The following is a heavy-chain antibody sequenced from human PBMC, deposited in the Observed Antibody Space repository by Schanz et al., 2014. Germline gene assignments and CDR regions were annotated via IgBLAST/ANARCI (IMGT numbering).Heavy chain of an antibody. CDR1: GFSFSSYG. CDR3: ARVGGTYYDFWSGVPPTVMHDGFDI. J-gene: IGHJ3*02. V-gene: IGHV3-30*02. D-gene: IGHD3-3*01. CDR2: IWHDGRIK. Sequence: QVQLVESGGGVVQPGGSLRLSCAASGFSFSSYGMHWVRQAPGKGLEWVAFIWHDGRIKYYADSVKGRFTISRDNSKNTLYLQVNSLRGEDTAVFYCARVGGTYYDFWSGVPPTVMHDGFDIWGQGTMVTVS.